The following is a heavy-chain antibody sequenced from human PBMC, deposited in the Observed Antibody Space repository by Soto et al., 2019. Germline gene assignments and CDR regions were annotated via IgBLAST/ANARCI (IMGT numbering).Heavy chain of an antibody. D-gene: IGHD5-12*01. V-gene: IGHV3-30-3*01. J-gene: IGHJ6*04. Sequence: ESGGGVVQPGRSLRLSCAASVFTFSSYAMHWVRQAPGKGLEWVAVISYDGSNKYYADSVKGRFTISRDNSKNTLYLQMTSLRAENTAVYYCARGGVATIGGEGSNYYGMDVWGKGTTVTVSS. CDR3: ARGGVATIGGEGSNYYGMDV. CDR2: ISYDGSNK. CDR1: VFTFSSYA.